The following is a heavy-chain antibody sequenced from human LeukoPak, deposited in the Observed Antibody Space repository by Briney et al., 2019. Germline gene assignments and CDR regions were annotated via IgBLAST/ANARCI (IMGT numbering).Heavy chain of an antibody. CDR2: ISGSGSST. D-gene: IGHD3-9*01. CDR3: ARDHNHRPRYFDWLLPDY. V-gene: IGHV3-23*01. Sequence: PGGSLRLSCAASGFTFSSYVMSWVRQAPGKGQEWVSTISGSGSSTYYADSVKGRFTISRDHSKNTLFLQMNSLRAEDTAVYYCARDHNHRPRYFDWLLPDYWGQGTLVTVSS. CDR1: GFTFSSYV. J-gene: IGHJ4*02.